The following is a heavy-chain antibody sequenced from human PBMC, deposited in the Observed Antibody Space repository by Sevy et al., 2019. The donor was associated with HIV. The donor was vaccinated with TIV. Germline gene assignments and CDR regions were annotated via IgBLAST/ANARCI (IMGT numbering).Heavy chain of an antibody. Sequence: GGSLRLSCAVSGFTFSRYWMHWVRQAPGMGLVWVSRINSDGSSTNYADSVKGRFTISRDNAKNTLYLQMNSLRAEDTAVYYCTSAPNYYGSGSYFDYWGQRTLVTVSS. D-gene: IGHD3-10*01. J-gene: IGHJ4*02. CDR3: TSAPNYYGSGSYFDY. CDR2: INSDGSST. CDR1: GFTFSRYW. V-gene: IGHV3-74*01.